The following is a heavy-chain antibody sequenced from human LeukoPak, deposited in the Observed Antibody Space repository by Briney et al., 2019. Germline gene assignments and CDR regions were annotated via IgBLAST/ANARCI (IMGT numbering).Heavy chain of an antibody. CDR1: GFIFSSYG. J-gene: IGHJ4*02. V-gene: IGHV3-30*18. CDR2: ISYDGSTK. CDR3: AKEACGGSCSSDYFDY. D-gene: IGHD2-15*01. Sequence: GGSLRLSCAASGFIFSSYGLHRVRQAPGKGLEWVAVISYDGSTKYYADSVKGRLTISRDNSRNTLYLQMNSLRAEDTAVYYCAKEACGGSCSSDYFDYWGQGTLVTVSS.